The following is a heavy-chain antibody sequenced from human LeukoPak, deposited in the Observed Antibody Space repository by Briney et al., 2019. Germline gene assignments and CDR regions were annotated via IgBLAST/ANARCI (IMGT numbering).Heavy chain of an antibody. Sequence: SETLSLTCAVYGGSFSGYYWSWIRQPPGKGLEWIGEVNHSGSTNYNPSLKSRVTISVDTSKNQFSLKLSSVTAADTAVYYCARCRFRGTTVTPQPQRFFDYWGQGTLVTVSS. D-gene: IGHD4-17*01. CDR1: GGSFSGYY. CDR3: ARCRFRGTTVTPQPQRFFDY. V-gene: IGHV4-34*01. CDR2: VNHSGST. J-gene: IGHJ4*02.